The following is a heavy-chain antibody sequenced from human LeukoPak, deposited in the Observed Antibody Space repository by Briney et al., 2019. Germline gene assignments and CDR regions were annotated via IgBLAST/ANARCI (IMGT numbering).Heavy chain of an antibody. J-gene: IGHJ4*02. CDR1: GGSISSYY. CDR3: ARARGYYDSSGYCHFDY. CDR2: IYYSGST. D-gene: IGHD3-22*01. V-gene: IGHV4-30-4*01. Sequence: SETLSLTCTVSGGSISSYYWSWIRQPPGKGLEWIGYIYYSGSTYYNPSLKSRVTISVDTSKNQFSLKLSSVTAADTAVYYCARARGYYDSSGYCHFDYWGQGTLVTVSS.